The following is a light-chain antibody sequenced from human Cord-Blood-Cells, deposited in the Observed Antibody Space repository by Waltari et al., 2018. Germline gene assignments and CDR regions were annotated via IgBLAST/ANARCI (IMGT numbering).Light chain of an antibody. CDR1: QDISNY. CDR3: QQYDNPRPFT. CDR2: DAS. Sequence: DIQMTQSPSSLSASVGDRVTITCQASQDISNYLNWYQQKPGKAPKLLIYDASNLETGVPSRCSGSGSGTDFTFTISSLQPEDIATYYCQQYDNPRPFTFGPGTKVDIK. V-gene: IGKV1-33*01. J-gene: IGKJ3*01.